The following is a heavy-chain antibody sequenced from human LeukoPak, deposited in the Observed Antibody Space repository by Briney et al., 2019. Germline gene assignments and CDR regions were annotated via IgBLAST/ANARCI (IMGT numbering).Heavy chain of an antibody. J-gene: IGHJ6*03. CDR2: IYYNGRI. V-gene: IGHV4-28*05. CDR3: ARNKQGYSKLGYYYYYMDV. Sequence: SDPLSLTCAVSGYSISSSNWWGWIRQPPRKGLEWIGYIYYNGRIYYNPSLKSRVTMSVDTSKNPFSLKLSSGTAVDTAVYYCARNKQGYSKLGYYYYYMDVWGKGTTVTVSS. D-gene: IGHD4-11*01. CDR1: GYSISSSNW.